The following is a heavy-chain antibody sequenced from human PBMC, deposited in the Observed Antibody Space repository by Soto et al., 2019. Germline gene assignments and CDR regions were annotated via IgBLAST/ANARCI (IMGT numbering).Heavy chain of an antibody. CDR2: ISNVGDNK. V-gene: IGHV3-30*03. CDR3: TREEHIVVVTAIPAEYFQH. CDR1: GFTFSSYG. Sequence: PGGSLRLSCAASGFTFSSYGMHWVRQAPGKGLQWVAAISNVGDNKYYVDSVKGRFTISRDNSKNTLYLQMSSLRDEDTAVYYCTREEHIVVVTAIPAEYFQHWGRGTLVTVSS. J-gene: IGHJ1*01. D-gene: IGHD2-21*02.